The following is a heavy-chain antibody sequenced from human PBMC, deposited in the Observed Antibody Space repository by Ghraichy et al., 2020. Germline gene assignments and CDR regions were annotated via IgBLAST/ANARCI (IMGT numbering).Heavy chain of an antibody. Sequence: SQTLSLTCSVSGDSLSSSAYYWGWIRQTPGKGLEWIGSISYGGSTYYNPSLKSRVTISVDTSKNHFSLRLTSVTAADSAIYYCARHQPVELPNDFWSGYYYNGFDIWGQGTKVPVSS. V-gene: IGHV4-39*01. CDR1: GDSLSSSAYY. CDR3: ARHQPVELPNDFWSGYYYNGFDI. D-gene: IGHD3-3*01. CDR2: ISYGGST. J-gene: IGHJ3*02.